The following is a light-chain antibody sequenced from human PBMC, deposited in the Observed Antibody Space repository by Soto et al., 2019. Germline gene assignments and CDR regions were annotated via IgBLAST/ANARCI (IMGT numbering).Light chain of an antibody. J-gene: IGKJ1*01. CDR1: QSVLYSSNNKNY. CDR2: TAS. CDR3: LQHNTYPWT. Sequence: DIVMTQSPDSLALSLGDRSTINCNSSQSVLYSSNNKNYLAWYQQKPGKAPKRLIFTASNLESGVPSRFSGSGSGTEFTLTISSLQPEDIATYYCLQHNTYPWTFGQGTKVDIK. V-gene: IGKV4-1*01.